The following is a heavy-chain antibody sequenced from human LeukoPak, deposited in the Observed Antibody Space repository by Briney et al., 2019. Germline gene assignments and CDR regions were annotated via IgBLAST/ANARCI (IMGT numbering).Heavy chain of an antibody. CDR2: IYYSGST. Sequence: SQTLSLTCTVSGGSISSGGYYWSWIRQHPGKGLEWIGYIYYSGSTYYNPSLKSRVTMSVDTSKNQFSLKLSSVTAADTAVYYCARDSQYPYDAFDIWGQGTMVTVSS. D-gene: IGHD2-2*01. V-gene: IGHV4-31*03. CDR3: ARDSQYPYDAFDI. CDR1: GGSISSGGYY. J-gene: IGHJ3*02.